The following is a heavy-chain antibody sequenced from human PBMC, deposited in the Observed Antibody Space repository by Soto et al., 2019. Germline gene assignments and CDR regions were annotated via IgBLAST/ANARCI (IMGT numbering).Heavy chain of an antibody. CDR1: GGSFSGYY. Sequence: SETLSLTCAVYGGSFSGYYWSWIRQPPGKGLEWIGEINHSGSTNYNPSLKSRVTISVDTSKNQFSLKLSSVTAADTAVYYCARGGAVLRFLEWFYYYGMDVWGQGTKVTVSS. CDR2: INHSGST. D-gene: IGHD3-3*01. J-gene: IGHJ6*02. V-gene: IGHV4-34*01. CDR3: ARGGAVLRFLEWFYYYGMDV.